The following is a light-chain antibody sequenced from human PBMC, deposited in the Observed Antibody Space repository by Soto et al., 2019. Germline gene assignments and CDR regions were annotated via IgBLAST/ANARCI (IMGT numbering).Light chain of an antibody. CDR2: RAS. V-gene: IGKV1-5*03. J-gene: IGKJ1*01. CDR1: QSIGRS. CDR3: QQYDTFPWT. Sequence: DIQMTQSPSTLSASAGDRVTITCRASQSIGRSLAWYHQTPGKAPKLLIYRASNLQSGVPSRFSGSGSGTEFTLTISSLQPDDFASYFCQQYDTFPWTFGQGTKVEVK.